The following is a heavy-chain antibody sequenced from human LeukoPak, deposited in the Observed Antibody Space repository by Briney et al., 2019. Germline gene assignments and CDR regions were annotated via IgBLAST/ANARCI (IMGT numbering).Heavy chain of an antibody. D-gene: IGHD5-18*01. CDR1: GFTFSSYS. J-gene: IGHJ2*01. CDR3: ANGYNYGYPYWYFDL. CDR2: ISSSSSTI. V-gene: IGHV3-48*01. Sequence: GGSLRLSCAASGFTFSSYSMNWVRQAPGKGLEWVSYISSSSSTIHYADSVKGRFTISRDNAKNSLYLQMNSLRAEGTAVYYCANGYNYGYPYWYFDLWGRGTLVTVSS.